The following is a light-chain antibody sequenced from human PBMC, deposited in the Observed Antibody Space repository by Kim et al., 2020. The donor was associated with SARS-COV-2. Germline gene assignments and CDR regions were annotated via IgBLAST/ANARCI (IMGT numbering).Light chain of an antibody. CDR2: DGS. J-gene: IGKJ2*02. CDR3: QQYGSSPCT. Sequence: EIVLTQSPGTLSVSPGERATLSCWASQSVTSNYLAWYQQKPGQAPRLLIYDGSSRATGIPDRYRGGGSGTDFTLTISRLEPEDFAVYYCQQYGSSPCTCGQGTKLEI. CDR1: QSVTSNY. V-gene: IGKV3-20*01.